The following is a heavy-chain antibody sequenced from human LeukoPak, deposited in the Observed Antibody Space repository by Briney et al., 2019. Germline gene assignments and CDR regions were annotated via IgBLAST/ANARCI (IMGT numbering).Heavy chain of an antibody. Sequence: LGGSLRLSCAASGYTFSSYTMNWVRQAPGKGLEWVSYISSSYSTIYYADSVKGRFTVSRDNAKNSLFLQMNSLRAEDTAVYYCARDYSGSSLDYWGQGTLVTVSS. CDR3: ARDYSGSSLDY. CDR1: GYTFSSYT. CDR2: ISSSYSTI. V-gene: IGHV3-48*01. D-gene: IGHD1-26*01. J-gene: IGHJ4*02.